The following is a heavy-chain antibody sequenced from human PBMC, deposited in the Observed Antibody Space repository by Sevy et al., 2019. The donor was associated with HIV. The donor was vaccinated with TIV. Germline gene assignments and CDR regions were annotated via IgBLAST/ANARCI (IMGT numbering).Heavy chain of an antibody. J-gene: IGHJ6*02. Sequence: GGSLRLSCTGSGFSFSYYGIHWVRQAPGKGLDWVALISHDGINEYYADSVKGRFTISRDNSKNTVHLEMNRLRNEDTAIYFCANAYSGSYSHSYLYALDVWGQGTTVTVSS. CDR2: ISHDGINE. V-gene: IGHV3-30*18. CDR3: ANAYSGSYSHSYLYALDV. D-gene: IGHD1-26*01. CDR1: GFSFSYYG.